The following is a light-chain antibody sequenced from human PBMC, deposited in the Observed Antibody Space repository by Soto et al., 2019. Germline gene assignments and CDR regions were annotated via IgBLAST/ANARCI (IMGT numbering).Light chain of an antibody. V-gene: IGKV3-15*01. CDR1: QSVSSK. CDR3: LQYNNWPFT. J-gene: IGKJ2*01. Sequence: EIVMTQSPATLSVSPGEGATLPCKASQSVSSKLAWYQQKPGQAPRVLIYGASTRATGIPARFSGSGSGTEFTLTISSLQSEDFAVYYCLQYNNWPFTFGQGTKLEIK. CDR2: GAS.